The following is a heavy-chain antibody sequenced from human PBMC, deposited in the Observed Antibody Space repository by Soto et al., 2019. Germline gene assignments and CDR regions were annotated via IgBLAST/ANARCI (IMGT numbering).Heavy chain of an antibody. J-gene: IGHJ4*02. CDR1: GGSFSGYY. CDR3: ARCREWEVVFGVFTSLGPFFDY. D-gene: IGHD3-3*01. V-gene: IGHV4-34*01. CDR2: INHSGST. Sequence: SENLSLTCAVYGGSFSGYYWSWIRQPPGKGLEWIGEINHSGSTNYNPSLKSRVTISVDTFKNQFSLKLSSVTAADTAVYYCARCREWEVVFGVFTSLGPFFDYWGQGTLVTVSS.